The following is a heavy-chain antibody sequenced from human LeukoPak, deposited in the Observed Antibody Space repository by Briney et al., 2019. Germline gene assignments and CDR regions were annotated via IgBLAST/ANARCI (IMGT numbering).Heavy chain of an antibody. CDR1: GFTFSSYC. CDR2: IKKDGSEK. Sequence: GGSLRLSCAASGFTFSSYCMSWVRQAPGKGLEWVANIKKDGSEKYYVDSVKGRFTISRDNAKTSLYLQMNSLRAEDTAVYYCARHLSGVTGYTYGRGIDYWGQGTLVTVSS. J-gene: IGHJ4*02. V-gene: IGHV3-7*01. D-gene: IGHD5-18*01. CDR3: ARHLSGVTGYTYGRGIDY.